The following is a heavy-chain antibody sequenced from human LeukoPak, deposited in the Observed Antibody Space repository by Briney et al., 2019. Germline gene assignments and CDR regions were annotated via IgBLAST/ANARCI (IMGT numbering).Heavy chain of an antibody. J-gene: IGHJ4*02. V-gene: IGHV3-23*01. CDR3: SKDHCTTTRCIAGFDF. CDR1: GFTFNSYA. CDR2: INDLGAT. D-gene: IGHD2-2*01. Sequence: GSLRLSCAASGFTFNSYAMSWVRQAPGQGLQWVSGINDLGATFYADSVKGRFTISRDNSKNTLYLQMNSLRAEDTAIYYCSKDHCTTTRCIAGFDFWGQGALVTVSS.